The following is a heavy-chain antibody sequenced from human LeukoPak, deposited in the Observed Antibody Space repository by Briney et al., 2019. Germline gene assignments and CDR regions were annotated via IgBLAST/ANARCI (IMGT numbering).Heavy chain of an antibody. J-gene: IGHJ4*02. CDR2: ISSSGSTI. D-gene: IGHD5-18*01. CDR1: GFTFSNYE. CDR3: AQIYTYGSSQFDY. V-gene: IGHV3-48*03. Sequence: GGSLRLSCAASGFTFSNYEMNWVRQAPGKGLEWVSYISSSGSTIYYADSVKGRFTISRDNAKNSLYQQMNSLRAEDTAVYYCAQIYTYGSSQFDYWGQGTLVTVSS.